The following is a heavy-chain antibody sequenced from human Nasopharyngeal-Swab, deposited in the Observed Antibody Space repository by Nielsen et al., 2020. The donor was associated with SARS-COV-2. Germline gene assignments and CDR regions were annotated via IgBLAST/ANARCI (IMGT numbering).Heavy chain of an antibody. V-gene: IGHV5-10-1*01. J-gene: IGHJ6*02. Sequence: KVSCKGSGYTFTSYWISWVRQMPGRGLEWMGRIDPSDSYTNYNPSFQGHVTISVDKSISTAYLQWSSLKASDTAMYYCARGRPSSGSSAYYYYGMDAWGQGTTVTVSS. CDR1: GYTFTSYW. CDR3: ARGRPSSGSSAYYYYGMDA. D-gene: IGHD1-26*01. CDR2: IDPSDSYT.